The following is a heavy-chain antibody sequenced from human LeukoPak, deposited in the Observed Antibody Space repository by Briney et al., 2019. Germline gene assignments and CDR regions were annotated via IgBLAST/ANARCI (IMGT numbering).Heavy chain of an antibody. Sequence: SETLSPTSSAADSSINNYWWSWIRQPPGNGLEWSGYIHRGYTTNYNPSLQSRVTMSVDTSNTPISLKLNSVTAANTAVYYCATHWLEATKAYSYWFDPWGQGTLVTVSS. V-gene: IGHV4-4*09. CDR3: ATHWLEATKAYSYWFDP. J-gene: IGHJ5*02. CDR2: IHRGYTT. CDR1: DSSINNYW. D-gene: IGHD6-19*01.